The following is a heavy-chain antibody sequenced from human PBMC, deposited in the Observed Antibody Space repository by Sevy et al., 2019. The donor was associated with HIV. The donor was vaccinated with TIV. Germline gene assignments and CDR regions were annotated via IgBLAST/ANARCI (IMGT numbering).Heavy chain of an antibody. V-gene: IGHV3-30*04. CDR3: AREAAAGPYYYYYYGMDV. CDR1: GFTFSSYA. Sequence: GGSLRLSCAASGFTFSSYAMHWVRQAPGKGLEWVAVISYDGSNKYYADSVKGRFTIYRDNSKNTLYLQMNSLRAEDTAVYYCAREAAAGPYYYYYYGMDVWGQGTTVTVSS. CDR2: ISYDGSNK. D-gene: IGHD6-13*01. J-gene: IGHJ6*02.